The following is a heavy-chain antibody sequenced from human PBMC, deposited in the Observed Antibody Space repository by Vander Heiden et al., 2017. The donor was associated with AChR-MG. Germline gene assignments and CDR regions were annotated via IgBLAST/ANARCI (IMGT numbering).Heavy chain of an antibody. D-gene: IGHD3-3*01. J-gene: IGHJ4*02. CDR3: ARRPSLGLYDFWSGYFFDY. Sequence: QVQLQQWGAGLLKPSETLSLTCAVYGGSFSGYYWSWIRQPPGKGLEWIGEINHSGSTNYNPSLKSRVTISVDTSKNQFSLKLSSVTAADTAVYYCARRPSLGLYDFWSGYFFDYWGQGTLVTVSS. V-gene: IGHV4-34*01. CDR2: INHSGST. CDR1: GGSFSGYY.